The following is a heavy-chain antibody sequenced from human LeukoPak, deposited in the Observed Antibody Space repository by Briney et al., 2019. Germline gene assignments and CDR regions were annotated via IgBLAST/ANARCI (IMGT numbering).Heavy chain of an antibody. CDR2: INHSGST. CDR3: ARGLFYGMDV. V-gene: IGHV4-30-2*01. J-gene: IGHJ6*02. Sequence: SQTLSLTCAVSGGSISSGGYSWSWIRQPPGKGLEWIGEINHSGSTNYNPSLKSRVTISVDTSKNQFSLKLSSVTAADTAVYYCARGLFYGMDVWGQGTTVTVSS. CDR1: GGSISSGGYS.